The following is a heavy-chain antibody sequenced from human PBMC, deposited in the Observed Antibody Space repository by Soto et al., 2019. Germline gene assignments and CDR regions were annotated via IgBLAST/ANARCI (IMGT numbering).Heavy chain of an antibody. V-gene: IGHV2-5*02. CDR1: GFSLSTSGVN. D-gene: IGHD1-7*01. CDR2: INWDDDK. CDR3: PHRPVNWNYAGFDS. J-gene: IGHJ4*02. Sequence: QITLKESGPPLVKPTQTLTLTCTFSGFSLSTSGVNVGWIRQPPGKALEWLALINWDDDKRYSPSLKNRLTISKATSKTQALLNMTIMHPVDTSTTYCPHRPVNWNYAGFDSWGQGTLVTVSS.